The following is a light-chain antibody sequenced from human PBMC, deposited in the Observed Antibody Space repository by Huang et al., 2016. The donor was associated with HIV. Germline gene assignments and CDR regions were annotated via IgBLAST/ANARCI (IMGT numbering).Light chain of an antibody. CDR3: QQLNSYPPT. Sequence: IQLTQSPSSLSASVGDRVTNTCRARQGISSYLAWYQQKPGKAPKLLIYAASTLQSGVPPRFSGSGSGTDFTLTISSLQPEDFATYHCQQLNSYPPTFGQGTKVEIK. J-gene: IGKJ1*01. CDR1: QGISSY. CDR2: AAS. V-gene: IGKV1-9*01.